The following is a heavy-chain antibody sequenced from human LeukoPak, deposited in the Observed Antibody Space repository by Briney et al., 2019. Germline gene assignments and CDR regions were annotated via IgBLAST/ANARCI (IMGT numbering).Heavy chain of an antibody. CDR3: ARISPSLWHHWYYGSGPPLRSGYMDV. CDR1: GFTFSSYE. V-gene: IGHV3-21*01. Sequence: GGSLRLSCAASGFTFSSYEMNWVRQAPGKGLEWVSSISSSSSYIYYADSVKGRFTISRDNAKNSLYLQMNSLRAEDTAVYYCARISPSLWHHWYYGSGPPLRSGYMDVWGKGTTVTVSS. D-gene: IGHD3-10*01. CDR2: ISSSSSYI. J-gene: IGHJ6*03.